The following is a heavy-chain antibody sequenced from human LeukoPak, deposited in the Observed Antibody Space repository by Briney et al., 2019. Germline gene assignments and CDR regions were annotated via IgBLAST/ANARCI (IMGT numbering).Heavy chain of an antibody. J-gene: IGHJ6*02. Sequence: PGGSLRLSCAASGFTFSSYSMNWVRQAPGKGLEWVSYISSSSSTIYYADSVKGRFTISRDNAKNSLYLQMNSLRAEDTAVYYCAPGGIPPNYYYGMDVWGQGTTVTVSS. CDR3: APGGIPPNYYYGMDV. CDR1: GFTFSSYS. V-gene: IGHV3-48*01. CDR2: ISSSSSTI. D-gene: IGHD1-14*01.